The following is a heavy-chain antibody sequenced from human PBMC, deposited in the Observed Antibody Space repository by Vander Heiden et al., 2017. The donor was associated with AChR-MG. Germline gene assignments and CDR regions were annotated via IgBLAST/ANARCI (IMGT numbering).Heavy chain of an antibody. J-gene: IGHJ6*02. Sequence: EVPPGQSGSEGKNPGASLKVSSKSSGYSSPSEWLSWVRHMTGKGLELMGTIDASDCYTISSPSVQGYVYIQVDKSISTASLECSSLKASETATYSFASLIVVVPSADYYYGMDVWGQGTMVTVSS. D-gene: IGHD2-2*01. CDR1: GYSSPSEW. CDR2: IDASDCYT. CDR3: ASLIVVVPSADYYYGMDV. V-gene: IGHV5-10-1*03.